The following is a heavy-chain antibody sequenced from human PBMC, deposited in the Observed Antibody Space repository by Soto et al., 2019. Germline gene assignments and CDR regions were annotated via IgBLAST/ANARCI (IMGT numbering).Heavy chain of an antibody. D-gene: IGHD1-26*01. J-gene: IGHJ5*02. V-gene: IGHV4-59*01. CDR2: VFYTGST. CDR1: GGSISSYH. Sequence: SETLSLTCTVSGGSISSYHWSWIRQSPGKGLEWIGYVFYTGSTKYNPTLKRRVTISLDTSKNQFSLKLSSVSAADTGLYYCARSYSGTFYGYDTWGQGILVTVSS. CDR3: ARSYSGTFYGYDT.